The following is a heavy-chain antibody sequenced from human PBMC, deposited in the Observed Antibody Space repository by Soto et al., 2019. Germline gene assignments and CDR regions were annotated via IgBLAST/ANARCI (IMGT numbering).Heavy chain of an antibody. V-gene: IGHV3-23*01. CDR2: ITDNSDTT. CDR1: GLTFSTYA. CDR3: AKPHSSDLYFDH. J-gene: IGHJ4*02. Sequence: PGGSLRLSCAASGLTFSTYAMNWVRQAPGKGLEWVSCITDNSDTTHYADSVKGRFTISRDNSKNTLYLQMNSLRVEDTAVYYCAKPHSSDLYFDHWGQGTLVTVSS. D-gene: IGHD6-19*01.